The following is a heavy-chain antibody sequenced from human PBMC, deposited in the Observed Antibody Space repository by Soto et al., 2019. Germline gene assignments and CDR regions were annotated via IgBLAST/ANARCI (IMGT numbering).Heavy chain of an antibody. J-gene: IGHJ5*02. CDR1: GGSISSSNW. Sequence: QVQLQESGPGLVKPSGTLSLTCVVSGGSISSSNWWRWLRQPPGKGLEWIGEIYHTGSTKYNPSLKSRVAISVDESKNEFSLRLSSVTAADTAVYYCARGSNWFDPWGQGTLVTVSS. V-gene: IGHV4-4*02. CDR2: IYHTGST. CDR3: ARGSNWFDP.